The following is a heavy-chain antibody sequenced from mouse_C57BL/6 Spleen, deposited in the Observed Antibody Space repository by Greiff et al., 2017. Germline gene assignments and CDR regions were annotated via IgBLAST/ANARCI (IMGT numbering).Heavy chain of an antibody. J-gene: IGHJ4*01. D-gene: IGHD2-1*01. CDR1: GYTFTDYN. V-gene: IGHV1-22*01. Sequence: EVKVVESGPELVKPGASVKMSCKASGYTFTDYNMHWVKQSHGKSLEWIGYINPNNGGTSYNQKFKGKATLTVNKSSSTAYMELRSLTSEDSAVYYCATTIYYGNYDYYAMDYWGQGTSVTVSS. CDR2: INPNNGGT. CDR3: ATTIYYGNYDYYAMDY.